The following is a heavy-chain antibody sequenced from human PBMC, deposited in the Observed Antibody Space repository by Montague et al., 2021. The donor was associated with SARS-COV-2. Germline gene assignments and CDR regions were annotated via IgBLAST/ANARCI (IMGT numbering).Heavy chain of an antibody. CDR1: GVSISSSDYY. CDR3: ARFAYRLLFIASYYGMDV. D-gene: IGHD2-2*01. J-gene: IGHJ6*02. Sequence: SETLSLTCSVSGVSISSSDYYWGWIRQPPGKGLEWIGSIYYSGITHYDPSLKSRATLSVDTSKNQFSLRLRSVTAADTAVYYCARFAYRLLFIASYYGMDVWGQGTTVTVSS. V-gene: IGHV4-39*01. CDR2: IYYSGIT.